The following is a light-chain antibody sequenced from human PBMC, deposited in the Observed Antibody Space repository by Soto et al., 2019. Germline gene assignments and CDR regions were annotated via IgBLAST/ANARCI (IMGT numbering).Light chain of an antibody. CDR2: AAS. CDR3: QQRSKLFT. V-gene: IGKV3-11*01. CDR1: QSVSSY. J-gene: IGKJ3*01. Sequence: EIVLTQSPATLSLSPGERATLSCRASQSVSSYLAWYQQKPGQAPRLLIYAASNRATGVPARFSGSGFGTDFTLTISSLEPEDFAAYYCQQRSKLFTFGPGTKVDIK.